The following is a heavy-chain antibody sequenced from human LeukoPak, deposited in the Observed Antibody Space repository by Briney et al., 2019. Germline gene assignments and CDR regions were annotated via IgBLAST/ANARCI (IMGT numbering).Heavy chain of an antibody. V-gene: IGHV3-49*04. CDR1: GFTFGDYA. D-gene: IGHD2-2*01. Sequence: GGSLRLSCTASGFTFGDYAMSWVRQAPGKGLEWVGFIRSKAYGGTTEYAASVKGRFTISRDDSKSIAYLQMNSLKTEDTAVYYCTRDLCSSTSCLTFDYWGQGTLVTVSS. J-gene: IGHJ4*02. CDR2: IRSKAYGGTT. CDR3: TRDLCSSTSCLTFDY.